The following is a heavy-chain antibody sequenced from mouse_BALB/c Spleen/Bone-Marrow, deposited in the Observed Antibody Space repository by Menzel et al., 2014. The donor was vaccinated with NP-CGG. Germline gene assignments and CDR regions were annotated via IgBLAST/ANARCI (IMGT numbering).Heavy chain of an antibody. CDR1: GYAFTNYL. V-gene: IGHV1-54*01. CDR3: ARSLLRLQNAMDY. CDR2: INPGSGGT. Sequence: QVHVKQSGAELVRPGTSVKVSCKASGYAFTNYLIEWVKQRPGQGLEWIGVINPGSGGTNYNEKFKGKATLTADKSSSTAYIQLSSLTSDDSAVYFCARSLLRLQNAMDYWGQGTSVTVSS. D-gene: IGHD1-2*01. J-gene: IGHJ4*01.